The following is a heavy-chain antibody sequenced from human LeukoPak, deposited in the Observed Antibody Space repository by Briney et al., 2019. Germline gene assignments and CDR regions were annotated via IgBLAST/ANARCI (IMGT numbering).Heavy chain of an antibody. CDR1: GDSINSRSYY. D-gene: IGHD5-18*01. J-gene: IGHJ4*02. V-gene: IGHV4-39*01. CDR2: IYYSGST. Sequence: SETLSLTCTVSGDSINSRSYYCGWIRQPPGKGLEWIGSIYYSGSTFYNPSFTSRVTISVDTSKTQFSLTLSSVTAADTAVYYCARHANPPDSYGYDSWGQGTLVTVSS. CDR3: ARHANPPDSYGYDS.